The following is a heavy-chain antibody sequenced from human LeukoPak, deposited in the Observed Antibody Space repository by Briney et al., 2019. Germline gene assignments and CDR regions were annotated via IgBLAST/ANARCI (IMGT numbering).Heavy chain of an antibody. CDR2: ISAYNGNT. CDR1: GYIFTSYG. V-gene: IGHV1-18*01. D-gene: IGHD6-13*01. J-gene: IGHJ5*02. Sequence: GASVKVSCKASGYIFTSYGISWVRQAPGQGLEWMGWISAYNGNTNYAQKLQGRVTMTTNTSTSTAYMQRRSLRSDDTAVYYCARSSSSWQNWFDPWGQGTLVTVSS. CDR3: ARSSSSWQNWFDP.